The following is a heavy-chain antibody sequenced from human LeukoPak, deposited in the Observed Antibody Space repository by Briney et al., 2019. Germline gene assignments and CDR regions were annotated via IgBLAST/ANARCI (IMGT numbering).Heavy chain of an antibody. J-gene: IGHJ4*02. V-gene: IGHV4-30-4*08. CDR3: ARETGSGSYDY. Sequence: PSQTLSLTCTVSGGSINSGDYYWSWVRQPPGKGLEWIGYIYYFGSTYYNPSLKSGVTISVDMSKNQFSLKLSSVTAADTAVYYCARETGSGSYDYWGQGTLVTVSS. CDR1: GGSINSGDYY. D-gene: IGHD3-10*01. CDR2: IYYFGST.